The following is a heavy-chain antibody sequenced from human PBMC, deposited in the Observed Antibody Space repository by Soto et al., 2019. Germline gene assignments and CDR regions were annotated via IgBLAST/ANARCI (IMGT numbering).Heavy chain of an antibody. J-gene: IGHJ4*02. V-gene: IGHV3-11*01. D-gene: IGHD6-19*01. Sequence: QVQLVESGGGLVKPGGSLRLSCAASGFTFSAYYMSWIRQAPGKGLEWISYISSSGDTGNYADSVKGRFTVSRDNAKNSLYLQINSLRAEDTAVYYCARDHGAVVGQYFDYWGQGTLVTISS. CDR1: GFTFSAYY. CDR3: ARDHGAVVGQYFDY. CDR2: ISSSGDTG.